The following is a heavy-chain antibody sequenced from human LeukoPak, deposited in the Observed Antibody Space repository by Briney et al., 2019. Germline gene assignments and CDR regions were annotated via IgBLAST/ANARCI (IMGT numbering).Heavy chain of an antibody. Sequence: SETLSLTCTVSGGSISSYYWGWIRQPPGKGLEWIGYIYYSGSTNYNPSLKSRVTISVDTSKNQFSLKLSSVTAADTAVYYCARGWLPEDYYYSGMDVWGQGTTVTVSS. CDR3: ARGWLPEDYYYSGMDV. J-gene: IGHJ6*02. D-gene: IGHD5-12*01. CDR2: IYYSGST. V-gene: IGHV4-59*01. CDR1: GGSISSYY.